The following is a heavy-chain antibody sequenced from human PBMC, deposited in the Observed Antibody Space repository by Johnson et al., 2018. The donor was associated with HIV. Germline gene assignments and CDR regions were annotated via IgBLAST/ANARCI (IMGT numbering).Heavy chain of an antibody. V-gene: IGHV3-53*01. CDR3: ATAVEQWLVRNAVDI. CDR2: IYSGGRT. J-gene: IGHJ3*02. Sequence: EKLVESGGGLIQPGGSLRLSCAASGFTVSSNYMSWVRQAPGKGLEWVSVIYSGGRTYYADSVKGRFTISRDNSKNTLYLQMNSLGAEDTAVYYCATAVEQWLVRNAVDIWGQGTMVTVSS. D-gene: IGHD6-19*01. CDR1: GFTVSSNY.